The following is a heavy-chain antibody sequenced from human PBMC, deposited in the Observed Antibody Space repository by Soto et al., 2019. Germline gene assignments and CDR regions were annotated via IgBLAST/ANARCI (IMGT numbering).Heavy chain of an antibody. CDR1: XXXXTSYX. J-gene: IGHJ5*02. V-gene: IGHV1-8*01. CDR3: ARWDFWRGGWFDP. Sequence: QVQLVQSXXXXKKXXXXVXVSCXXXXXXXTSYXXXXVXQAXGQGLEWMGWMNPNSGNTGYAQKFQGRVTMTRNTSISTAYMELSSLRSEDTAGYYCARWDFWRGGWFDPWGQGTLVTVSS. D-gene: IGHD3-3*01. CDR2: MNPNSGNT.